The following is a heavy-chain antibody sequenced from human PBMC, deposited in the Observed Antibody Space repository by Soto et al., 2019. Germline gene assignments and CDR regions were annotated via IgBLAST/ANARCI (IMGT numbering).Heavy chain of an antibody. CDR1: GFTFSSYS. D-gene: IGHD2-15*01. CDR2: ISSSSSTI. J-gene: IGHJ4*02. Sequence: EVQLVESGGGLVQPGGSLRLSCAASGFTFSSYSMNWVRQAPGKGLEWVSYISSSSSTIYYADSVKGRFTISRDNAKNSLYLLMNSLRAEDTALYYCARGGGCSGGSCNFDYWGQGTLVTVSS. CDR3: ARGGGCSGGSCNFDY. V-gene: IGHV3-48*01.